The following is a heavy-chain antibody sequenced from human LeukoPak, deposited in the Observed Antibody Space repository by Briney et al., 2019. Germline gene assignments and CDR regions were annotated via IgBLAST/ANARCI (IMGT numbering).Heavy chain of an antibody. J-gene: IGHJ4*02. V-gene: IGHV4-30-4*08. CDR2: IYYSGST. D-gene: IGHD3-3*01. CDR3: AREGAPSFWSGYDDY. CDR1: GGSISSGDYY. Sequence: PSQTLSLTCTVSGGSISSGDYYWSWIRQPPGKGREWIGYIYYSGSTYYNPSLKSRVTISVDTSKNQFSLKLSSVTAADTAVYYCAREGAPSFWSGYDDYWGQGTLVTVSS.